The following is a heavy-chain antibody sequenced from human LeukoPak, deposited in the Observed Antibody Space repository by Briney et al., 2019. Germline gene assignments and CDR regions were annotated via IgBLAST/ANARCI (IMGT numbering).Heavy chain of an antibody. V-gene: IGHV4-38-2*02. J-gene: IGHJ5*01. CDR1: DYSITNNYY. CDR2: IHHSGIT. Sequence: PSETLSLTCTVSDYSITNNYYWGWIRQPPGQGLEWIGSIHHSGITYYIPSLESRVTISLDTSRNQFSLSLYSVTAADTAVYYCVRESRGWYEDSWGQGTLVTVSS. D-gene: IGHD6-19*01. CDR3: VRESRGWYEDS.